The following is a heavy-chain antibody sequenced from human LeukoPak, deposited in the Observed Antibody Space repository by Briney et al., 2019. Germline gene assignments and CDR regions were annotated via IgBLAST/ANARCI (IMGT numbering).Heavy chain of an antibody. Sequence: ASVKVSCKASGYTFTSYYMHWVRQAPGQGLEWMGIINPSGGSTSYAQKFQGRVTMTRDTSTSTVYMELSSLRSEDTAVYYCARVSSVTTRGGGLDYWGQGTLVTVSS. CDR1: GYTFTSYY. CDR3: ARVSSVTTRGGGLDY. J-gene: IGHJ4*02. CDR2: INPSGGST. V-gene: IGHV1-46*01. D-gene: IGHD4-11*01.